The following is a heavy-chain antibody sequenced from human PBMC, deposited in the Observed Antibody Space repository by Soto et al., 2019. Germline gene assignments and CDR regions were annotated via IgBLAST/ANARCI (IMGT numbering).Heavy chain of an antibody. J-gene: IGHJ4*02. CDR1: GYTFTTYY. V-gene: IGHV1-46*01. CDR2: VNPSDGYT. Sequence: GASVKVSCKASGYTFTTYYIHWVRQAPGQGLEWMGVVNPSDGYTTYAQKFQGRVTITRDTSASTAYMELSSLRSEDTAVYYCASEGNPTAAFDYWGQGTLVTVSS. D-gene: IGHD1-1*01. CDR3: ASEGNPTAAFDY.